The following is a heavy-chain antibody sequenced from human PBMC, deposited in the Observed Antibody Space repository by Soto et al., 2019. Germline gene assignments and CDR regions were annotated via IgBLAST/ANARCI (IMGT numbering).Heavy chain of an antibody. J-gene: IGHJ6*02. V-gene: IGHV1-2*04. CDR3: AREWSYRGYGDSYYYGMDV. D-gene: IGHD5-12*01. CDR2: INPNSGGT. Sequence: GASVKVSCKASGYTFTGYYMHWVRQAPGQGLEWMGWINPNSGGTNYAQKFQGWVTMTRDTSISTAYMELSRLRSDDTAVYYCAREWSYRGYGDSYYYGMDVWGQGTTVTVSS. CDR1: GYTFTGYY.